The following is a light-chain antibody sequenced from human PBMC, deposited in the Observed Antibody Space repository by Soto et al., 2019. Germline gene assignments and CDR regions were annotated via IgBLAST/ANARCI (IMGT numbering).Light chain of an antibody. CDR2: DAS. CDR3: QQRGNSPPWT. CDR1: QSVGTL. J-gene: IGKJ1*01. V-gene: IGKV3-11*01. Sequence: EIVLTQSPATLSLSPGERATLSCRASQSVGTLLAWYQQKPGQAPRLLIYDASNRATSIPARFSGSGSGTDFTLTINSLEPEDFAVYYCQQRGNSPPWTFGQGTKVEIQ.